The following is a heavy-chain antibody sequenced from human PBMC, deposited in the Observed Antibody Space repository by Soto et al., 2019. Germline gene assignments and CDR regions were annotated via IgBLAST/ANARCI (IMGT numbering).Heavy chain of an antibody. CDR1: GYSFTSYW. D-gene: IGHD1-26*01. CDR3: ARDAVVGIDYYGMDV. V-gene: IGHV5-51*01. CDR2: IYPGDSDT. Sequence: PGESLKISCKGSGYSFTSYWIGWVRQMPGKGLEWMGIIYPGDSDTRYSPSFQGQVTISADKSISTAYLQWSSLKASDTAMYYCARDAVVGIDYYGMDVWGQATTVTVSS. J-gene: IGHJ6*02.